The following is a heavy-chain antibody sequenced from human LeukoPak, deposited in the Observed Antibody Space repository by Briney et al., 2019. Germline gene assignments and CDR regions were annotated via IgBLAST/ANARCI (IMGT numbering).Heavy chain of an antibody. CDR2: LYSGGTA. V-gene: IGHV3-53*01. CDR1: GFSVSSNY. Sequence: GGSLRLSCVVSGFSVSSNYMTWVRQAPGEGLEWVSILYSGGTAYYADSVKGRFTISRDNSKNTLYLQMNSLRAEDTAVYYCARVQDYYYYMDVWGKGTTVTVSS. CDR3: ARVQDYYYYMDV. J-gene: IGHJ6*03.